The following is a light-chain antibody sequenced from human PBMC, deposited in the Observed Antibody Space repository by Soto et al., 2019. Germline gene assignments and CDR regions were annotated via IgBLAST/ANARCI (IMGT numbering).Light chain of an antibody. J-gene: IGKJ1*01. Sequence: EIVLTQSPGTLSLPPGERATLSCTASQSVRTNYLAWYQQKPGQTPRLLISGTSNRATVSPDRFSGSGSGTDFTLTIRRLEPEDVAVYYCQQYGRSPTFGQGTKVAIK. CDR2: GTS. CDR3: QQYGRSPT. V-gene: IGKV3-20*01. CDR1: QSVRTNY.